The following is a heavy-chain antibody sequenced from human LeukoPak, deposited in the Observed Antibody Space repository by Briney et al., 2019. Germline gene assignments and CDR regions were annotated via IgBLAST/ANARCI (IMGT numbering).Heavy chain of an antibody. D-gene: IGHD3-22*01. V-gene: IGHV3-30*18. J-gene: IGHJ3*02. Sequence: TGGSLRLSCAASGFTFSSYGMHWVRQAPGKGLEWVAVISYDGSNKYYADSVKGRFTISRDNSKNTLYLQMNSLRAEDTAVYYCAKDRGRDYYDSSGYFPLDAFDIWGQGTMVTVSS. CDR2: ISYDGSNK. CDR3: AKDRGRDYYDSSGYFPLDAFDI. CDR1: GFTFSSYG.